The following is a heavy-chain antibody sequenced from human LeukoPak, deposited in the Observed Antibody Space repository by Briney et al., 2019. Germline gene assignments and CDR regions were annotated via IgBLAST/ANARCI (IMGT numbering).Heavy chain of an antibody. D-gene: IGHD3-16*01. J-gene: IGHJ6*02. Sequence: PGGSLRLSCAASGFAFSSYAMCWVRQAPGKGLEWVSAISGSGGSTYYADSVKGRFTISRDNSKNTLYLQMNSLRAEDTAVYYCAKSHGDYYYYGMDVWGQGTTVTVSS. CDR2: ISGSGGST. CDR1: GFAFSSYA. V-gene: IGHV3-23*01. CDR3: AKSHGDYYYYGMDV.